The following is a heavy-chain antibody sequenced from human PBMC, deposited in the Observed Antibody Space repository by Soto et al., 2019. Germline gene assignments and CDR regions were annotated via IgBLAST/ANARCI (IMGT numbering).Heavy chain of an antibody. CDR2: ISTYNGKT. J-gene: IGHJ4*02. Sequence: ASVKVSCKTSGYTFSTYPISWVRQAPGQGLEWVGWISTYNGKTNYGQKFQGRVTITTDTSASTAYMNLRNLRSDDTAVYYCARDRVEAALGTFDQWGQGTLVTVSS. V-gene: IGHV1-18*01. CDR3: ARDRVEAALGTFDQ. D-gene: IGHD6-13*01. CDR1: GYTFSTYP.